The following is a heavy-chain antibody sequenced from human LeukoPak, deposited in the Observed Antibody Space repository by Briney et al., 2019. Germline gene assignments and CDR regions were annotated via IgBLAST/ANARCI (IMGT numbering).Heavy chain of an antibody. J-gene: IGHJ4*02. CDR1: GFTVSSNY. CDR2: TSGSGGNP. Sequence: GGSLRLSCAASGFTVSSNYMSWVRQAPGKGLEWVSVTSGSGGNPYYADSVKGRFTISRDNSKNTLYLYMNSLRAEDTALYYCAKETGIILVRGAVDYWGQGTLVTVSS. CDR3: AKETGIILVRGAVDY. V-gene: IGHV3-23*01. D-gene: IGHD3-10*01.